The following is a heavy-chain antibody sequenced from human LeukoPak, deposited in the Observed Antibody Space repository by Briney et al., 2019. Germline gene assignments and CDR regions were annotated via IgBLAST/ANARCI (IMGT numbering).Heavy chain of an antibody. D-gene: IGHD2-15*01. CDR1: GGSISSSNW. J-gene: IGHJ6*02. Sequence: SGTLSLTCAVSGGSISSSNWWSWVRQPPGKGLEWIGEIYHSGSTNYNPSLKSLVTISVDKSKNQFSLKLSSVTAADTAVYYCAKFAPLFSVRGPPDVWGQGTTVTVSS. CDR3: AKFAPLFSVRGPPDV. V-gene: IGHV4-4*02. CDR2: IYHSGST.